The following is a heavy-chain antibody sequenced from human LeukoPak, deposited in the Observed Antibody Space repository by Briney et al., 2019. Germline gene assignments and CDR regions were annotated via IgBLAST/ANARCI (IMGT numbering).Heavy chain of an antibody. J-gene: IGHJ3*02. CDR3: VRDGYSGGAFDI. D-gene: IGHD5-12*01. V-gene: IGHV1-2*02. Sequence: VKVSCKASGYTFTGHYMHWVRQAPGQGLEWMGWIYPKSGGTNYAQKFQTRVTMTRDTSITTAFMELIILKSDDTAVYYCVRDGYSGGAFDIWGQGTMVTVSS. CDR1: GYTFTGHY. CDR2: IYPKSGGT.